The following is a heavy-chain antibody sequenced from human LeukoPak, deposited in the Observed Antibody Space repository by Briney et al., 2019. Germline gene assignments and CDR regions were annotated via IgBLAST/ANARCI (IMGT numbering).Heavy chain of an antibody. Sequence: GASVKVSCKASGYTFTSYGISWVRQAPGQGLEWMGWISAYNGNTNYAQKLQGRVTMTTDTSTSTAYMELRSLRSDDTAVYYCARVAVAGRSPVFPFDYWGQGTLVTVSS. D-gene: IGHD6-19*01. CDR3: ARVAVAGRSPVFPFDY. CDR2: ISAYNGNT. CDR1: GYTFTSYG. J-gene: IGHJ4*02. V-gene: IGHV1-18*01.